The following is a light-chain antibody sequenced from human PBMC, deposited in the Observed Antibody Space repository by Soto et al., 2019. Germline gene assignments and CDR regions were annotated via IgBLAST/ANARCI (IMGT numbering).Light chain of an antibody. V-gene: IGKV3-15*01. CDR3: QQFNNWTET. CDR2: GAS. J-gene: IGKJ1*01. CDR1: QSVSSN. Sequence: EIVMTQSPATLSVSPGERATLSCRASQSVSSNLAWYQQKPGQAPRLLIYGASTKATGIPARFSGSGSGTEFTLTIRSLQSEDFAVYYCQQFNNWTETLCQGTNVDI.